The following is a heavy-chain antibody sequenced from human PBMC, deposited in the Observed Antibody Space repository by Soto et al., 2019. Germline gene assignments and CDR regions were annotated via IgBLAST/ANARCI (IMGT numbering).Heavy chain of an antibody. CDR2: ISGSGGST. V-gene: IGHV3-23*01. CDR3: AKYPSDIAPQRPYYYYGLDD. D-gene: IGHD5-12*01. J-gene: IGHJ6*02. CDR1: GFTFSSYA. Sequence: PGGSLRLSCAASGFTFSSYAMSWVRQAPGKGLEWVSAISGSGGSTYYADSVKGRFTISRDNSKNTLYLQMNSLRAEDTAVYYCAKYPSDIAPQRPYYYYGLDDWGQGTPVTVSS.